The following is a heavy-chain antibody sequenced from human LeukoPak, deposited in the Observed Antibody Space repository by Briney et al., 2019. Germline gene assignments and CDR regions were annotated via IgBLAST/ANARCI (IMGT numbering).Heavy chain of an antibody. V-gene: IGHV3-21*01. D-gene: IGHD3-10*01. CDR3: ARVELNYYGMDV. CDR2: ISSSSSYI. Sequence: GGSLRLSCAASGFTFNSYSMNWVRQAPGKGLEWVSSISSSSSYIYYADSVKGRFTISRDNAKNSLYLQMNSLRAEDTAVYYCARVELNYYGMDVWGQGTTVTVSS. CDR1: GFTFNSYS. J-gene: IGHJ6*02.